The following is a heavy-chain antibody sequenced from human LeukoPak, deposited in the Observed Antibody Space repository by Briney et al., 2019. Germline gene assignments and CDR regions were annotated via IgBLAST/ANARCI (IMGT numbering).Heavy chain of an antibody. V-gene: IGHV3-30*04. CDR2: ISYDGSNK. D-gene: IGHD6-13*01. CDR1: GFTFSSYA. Sequence: GGSLRLSYAASGFTFSSYAMHWVRQAPGKGLEWVAVISYDGSNKYYADSVKGRFTISRDNSKNTLYLQMNSLRAEDTAVYYCAREGIAAAGKRVEGFDYWGQGTLVTVSS. J-gene: IGHJ4*02. CDR3: AREGIAAAGKRVEGFDY.